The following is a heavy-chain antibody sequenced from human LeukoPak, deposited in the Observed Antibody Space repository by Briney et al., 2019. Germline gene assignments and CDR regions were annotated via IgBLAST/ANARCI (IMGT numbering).Heavy chain of an antibody. J-gene: IGHJ4*02. Sequence: ASVKVSCTASGGTFSSYAISWVRQAPGQGLEWMGGIIPIFGTANYAQKFQGRVTITADESTSTAYMELSSLRSEDTAVYYCARGPVFGQSYFDYWGQGTLVTVSS. CDR2: IIPIFGTA. CDR3: ARGPVFGQSYFDY. CDR1: GGTFSSYA. V-gene: IGHV1-69*13. D-gene: IGHD1-14*01.